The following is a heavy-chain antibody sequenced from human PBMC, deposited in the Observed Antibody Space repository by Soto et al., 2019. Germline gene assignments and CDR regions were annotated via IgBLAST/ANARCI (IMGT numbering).Heavy chain of an antibody. CDR3: ARALIAAAGISHHYGMDV. D-gene: IGHD6-13*01. J-gene: IGHJ6*02. Sequence: SQTLSLTCAISGDSVSSNSAAWNWIRQSPSRGLEWLGRTYYRSKWYNDYAVSVKSRITINPDTSKNQFSLQLNSVTPEDTAVYYCARALIAAAGISHHYGMDVWGQGTTVTVSS. CDR2: TYYRSKWYN. V-gene: IGHV6-1*01. CDR1: GDSVSSNSAA.